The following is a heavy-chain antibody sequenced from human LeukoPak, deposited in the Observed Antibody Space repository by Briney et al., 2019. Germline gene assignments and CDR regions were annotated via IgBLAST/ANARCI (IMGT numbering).Heavy chain of an antibody. CDR1: GGTFSSYA. D-gene: IGHD2-15*01. Sequence: ASVKVSCKASGGTFSSYAISWVRQAPGQGLEWMGGIIPIFGTANYAQKFQGRVTFTTDESTSTAYMELSSLRSEDTAVYYCARVGTLGYCSGGSCYSGSFDYWGQGTLVTVSS. V-gene: IGHV1-69*05. CDR2: IIPIFGTA. J-gene: IGHJ4*02. CDR3: ARVGTLGYCSGGSCYSGSFDY.